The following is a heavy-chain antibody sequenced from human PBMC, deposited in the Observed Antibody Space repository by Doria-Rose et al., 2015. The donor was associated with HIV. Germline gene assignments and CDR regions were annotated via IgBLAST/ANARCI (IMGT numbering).Heavy chain of an antibody. V-gene: IGHV4-34*01. D-gene: IGHD6-6*01. CDR1: GGSFSDYY. CDR3: ARQRGYSTSWGGTFDI. J-gene: IGHJ3*02. CDR2: INHSGTT. Sequence: LRPSETLSLTCAVYGGSFSDYYWTWIRQPPGQGLEWIGEINHSGTTNYNPSLKSRLTISADTSKNQFSLKLTSLTAADTAVYYCARQRGYSTSWGGTFDIWGQGTMVTVSS.